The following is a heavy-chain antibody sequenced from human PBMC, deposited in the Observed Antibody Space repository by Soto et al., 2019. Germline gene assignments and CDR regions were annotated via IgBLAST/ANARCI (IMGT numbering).Heavy chain of an antibody. CDR2: ISGSGATT. Sequence: GGSLRLSCAASGFTFDTYAISWVRQAPGRGLEWVSAISGSGATTYYADAVKGRFTISRDNSKNTLYLHIGSLRVDDTAIYYCATGTASYYFDSWGQGAPVTVSS. J-gene: IGHJ4*02. CDR1: GFTFDTYA. V-gene: IGHV3-23*01. CDR3: ATGTASYYFDS.